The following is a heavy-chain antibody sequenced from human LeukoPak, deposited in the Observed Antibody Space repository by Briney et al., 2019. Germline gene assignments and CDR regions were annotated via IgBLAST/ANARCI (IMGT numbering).Heavy chain of an antibody. CDR1: GYTFTSYD. CDR3: ARGRSTGYPYYFEY. V-gene: IGHV1-8*03. D-gene: IGHD5-12*01. J-gene: IGHJ4*02. CDR2: MNPNSGST. Sequence: GASVKVSCKASGYTFTSYDINWVRQATGRGLEWMGWMNPNSGSTGYAQKFQGRVTITRNTSISTAHMELSGLRSEDTAVYYCARGRSTGYPYYFEYWGQGTLVTVSS.